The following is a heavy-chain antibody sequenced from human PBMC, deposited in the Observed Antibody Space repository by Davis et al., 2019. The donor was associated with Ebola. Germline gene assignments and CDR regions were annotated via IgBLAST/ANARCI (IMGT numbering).Heavy chain of an antibody. J-gene: IGHJ6*02. CDR3: ARDTPMIVVVVGMDV. CDR2: ISSSSSYI. V-gene: IGHV3-21*01. Sequence: GGSPRLSCAASGFTFSSYSMNWVRQAPGKGLEWVSSISSSSSYIYYADSVKGRFTIYRDNAKNSLYLQMNSLRAEDTAVYYCARDTPMIVVVVGMDVWGQGTTVTVSS. D-gene: IGHD3-22*01. CDR1: GFTFSSYS.